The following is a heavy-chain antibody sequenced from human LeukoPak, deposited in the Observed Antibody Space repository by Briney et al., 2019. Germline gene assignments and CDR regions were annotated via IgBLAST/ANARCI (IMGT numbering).Heavy chain of an antibody. Sequence: GGSLRLSCAASGFTFSSYGMHWVRQAPGKGLEWVAFIRYDGSNKYYADSVKGRFTISRDNAKNSLYLQMNSLRAEDTAVYYCARDKYYDSSGYSNYYYYYYMDVWGKGTTVTVSS. D-gene: IGHD3-22*01. CDR2: IRYDGSNK. J-gene: IGHJ6*03. CDR3: ARDKYYDSSGYSNYYYYYYMDV. V-gene: IGHV3-30*02. CDR1: GFTFSSYG.